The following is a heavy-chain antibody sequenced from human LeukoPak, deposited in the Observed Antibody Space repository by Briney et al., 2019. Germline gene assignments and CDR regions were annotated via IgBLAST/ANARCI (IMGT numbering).Heavy chain of an antibody. CDR3: ARRSMTTALSHFDY. CDR2: ISAYNRNT. J-gene: IGHJ4*02. D-gene: IGHD4-17*01. Sequence: ASVKVSCKASGYTFTSYAITWVRQAPGHGLEWMGWISAYNRNTNYAQKVQDRVTMTTDTSTSTAFMELRSLRSDDTAVYYCARRSMTTALSHFDYWGQGTLVTVSS. CDR1: GYTFTSYA. V-gene: IGHV1-18*01.